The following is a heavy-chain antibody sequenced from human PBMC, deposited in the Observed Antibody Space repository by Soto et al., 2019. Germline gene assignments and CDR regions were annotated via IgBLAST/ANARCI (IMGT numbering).Heavy chain of an antibody. CDR2: IAVGSGYT. CDR3: AADATAWQQMVPSDY. J-gene: IGHJ4*02. V-gene: IGHV1-58*01. CDR1: GITFTSSA. D-gene: IGHD2-8*01. Sequence: SVKVSCKASGITFTSSAFQWVRQARGQRLEWIGWIAVGSGYTNYAQRFQDRVTLTRDMSTATTYMELSRLTSEDTAIYYCAADATAWQQMVPSDYWGQGTLVTVSS.